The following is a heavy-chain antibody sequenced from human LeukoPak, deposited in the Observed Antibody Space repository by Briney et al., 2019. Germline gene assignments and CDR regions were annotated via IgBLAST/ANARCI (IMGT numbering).Heavy chain of an antibody. D-gene: IGHD1/OR15-1a*01. V-gene: IGHV4-38-2*01. CDR3: ARASVEHSIVAGDYFDY. J-gene: IGHJ4*02. CDR1: GYALNAAHY. CDR2: ISQSAIA. Sequence: SETLSLTCAVSGYALNAAHYWAWIRQPPGKGLEWIGNISQSAIASYNPSLKSRVTISLDTSNNHFSLDLRSVNAADMSFYFSARASVEHSIVAGDYFDYWGQGTLVSVSS.